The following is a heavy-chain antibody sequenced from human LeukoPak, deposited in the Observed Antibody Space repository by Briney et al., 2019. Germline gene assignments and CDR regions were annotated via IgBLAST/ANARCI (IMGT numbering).Heavy chain of an antibody. CDR1: GFTFSTDA. Sequence: PGGSLRLSCAASGFTFSTDAMSWVRQAPGKGLEWVSAISGSGGSTYYADSVKGRFTISRDNSKNTLYLQMNSLRAEDTAVYYCASSGSYYYYYMDVWGKGTTVTVSS. V-gene: IGHV3-23*01. D-gene: IGHD1-26*01. J-gene: IGHJ6*03. CDR2: ISGSGGST. CDR3: ASSGSYYYYYMDV.